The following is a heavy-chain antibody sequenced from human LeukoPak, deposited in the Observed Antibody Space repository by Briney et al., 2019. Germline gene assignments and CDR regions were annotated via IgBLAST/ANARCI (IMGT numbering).Heavy chain of an antibody. V-gene: IGHV1-18*01. Sequence: ASVKVSCKASGYTFTSYGFTWVRQAPGQGLDWLGWISVYNGNTNYAQKLQGGVTLTTDTSTSTAYMELRSLRSDDTAVYYCARVDPIVVVVAATPSYYYYMDVWGKGTTVTVSS. J-gene: IGHJ6*03. CDR2: ISVYNGNT. D-gene: IGHD2-15*01. CDR1: GYTFTSYG. CDR3: ARVDPIVVVVAATPSYYYYMDV.